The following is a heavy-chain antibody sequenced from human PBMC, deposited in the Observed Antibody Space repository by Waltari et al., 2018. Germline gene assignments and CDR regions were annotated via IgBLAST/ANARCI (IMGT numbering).Heavy chain of an antibody. Sequence: QVQLVQSGAEVKKPGSSVKVSCKASGGTFSSYAISWVRQAPGQGLEWMGGIIPIFGTANDAQKFQGRVTITADESTSTAYMELSSLRSEDTAVYYFASVSIAAEIYYYYYMDVWGKGTTVTISS. D-gene: IGHD6-13*01. V-gene: IGHV1-69*12. CDR1: GGTFSSYA. CDR2: IIPIFGTA. CDR3: ASVSIAAEIYYYYYMDV. J-gene: IGHJ6*03.